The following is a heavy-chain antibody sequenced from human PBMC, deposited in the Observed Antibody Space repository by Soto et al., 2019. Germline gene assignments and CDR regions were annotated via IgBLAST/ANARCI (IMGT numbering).Heavy chain of an antibody. CDR2: ISGDGGST. CDR1: RFTFSDYT. CDR3: TTDPVTMIVVVPSSG. V-gene: IGHV3-64*04. J-gene: IGHJ4*02. D-gene: IGHD3-22*01. Sequence: GGSLRLSCSASRFTFSDYTMHWVRQAPGKGLEYVSAISGDGGSTYYADSVKDRFTISRDDSKNTLYLQMNSLKTEDTAVYYCTTDPVTMIVVVPSSGWGQGTLVTVSS.